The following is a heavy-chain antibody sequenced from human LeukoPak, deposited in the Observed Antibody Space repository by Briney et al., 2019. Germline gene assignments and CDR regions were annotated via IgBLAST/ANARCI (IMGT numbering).Heavy chain of an antibody. CDR3: ARVISPVGIGAEGATLTGFDP. V-gene: IGHV1-2*02. CDR1: GYTFTGYY. D-gene: IGHD1-26*01. Sequence: ASVKVSCKASGYTFTGYYMHWVRQAPGQGLEWMGWINPNSGGTNYAQKFQGRVTMTRDTSISTAYMELSRLRSDDTAVYYCARVISPVGIGAEGATLTGFDPWGQGTLVTVSS. CDR2: INPNSGGT. J-gene: IGHJ5*02.